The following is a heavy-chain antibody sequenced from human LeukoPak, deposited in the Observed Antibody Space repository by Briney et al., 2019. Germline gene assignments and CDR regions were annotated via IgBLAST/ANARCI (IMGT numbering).Heavy chain of an antibody. V-gene: IGHV4-59*08. CDR3: ARQGSGWYDY. Sequence: GGSXXXYYWSWIRQPPGKGLEWIGYIYYSGSTNYNPSLKSRVTISVDTSKNQFSLKLSSVTAADTAVYYCARQGSGWYDYWGQGTLVTVSS. CDR1: GGSXXXYY. J-gene: IGHJ4*02. CDR2: IYYSGST. D-gene: IGHD6-19*01.